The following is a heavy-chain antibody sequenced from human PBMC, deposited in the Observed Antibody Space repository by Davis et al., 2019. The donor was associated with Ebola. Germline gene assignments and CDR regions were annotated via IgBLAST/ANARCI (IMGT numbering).Heavy chain of an antibody. CDR1: GGSFNGYY. V-gene: IGHV4-34*01. D-gene: IGHD4-17*01. J-gene: IGHJ4*02. Sequence: MPSETLSLTCAVYGGSFNGYYWSWIRQPPGKGLEWIGEINHSGSTNYNPSLKRRVTISVDTSKNQLSLKLSSVTAADTAVYYCAGYGDYFLGWGQGTLVTVSS. CDR2: INHSGST. CDR3: AGYGDYFLG.